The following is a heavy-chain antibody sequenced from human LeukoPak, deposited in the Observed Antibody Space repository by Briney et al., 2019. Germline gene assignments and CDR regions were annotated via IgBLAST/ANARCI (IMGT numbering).Heavy chain of an antibody. D-gene: IGHD6-19*01. CDR2: TYNSGNT. J-gene: IGHJ3*01. CDR3: ARSSGLREAFYF. V-gene: IGHV4-31*03. Sequence: SETLSLTCSVSGGSISRSGFYWNWLRQLPGKGREWIGYTYNSGNTYYNPSFGSRVTISTDTSINEFFLKSHAVTAADTAVYYFARSSGLREAFYFWGGGTMVTVSS. CDR1: GGSISRSGFY.